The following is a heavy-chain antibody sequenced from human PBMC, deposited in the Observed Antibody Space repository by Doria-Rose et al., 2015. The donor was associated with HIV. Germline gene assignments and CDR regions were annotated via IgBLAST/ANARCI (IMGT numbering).Heavy chain of an antibody. CDR3: ASQWERSSFDY. CDR1: GGTFSSYT. V-gene: IGHV1-69*09. J-gene: IGHJ4*02. D-gene: IGHD1-26*01. CDR2: IIPILDIV. Sequence: QVQLVESGSEVKKPGSSVKVSCKASGGTFSSYTISWVRQAPGQGLEWMGRIIPILDIVNYALRFQGRVTITADESTSTAYTELSSLRSEDTAIYYCASQWERSSFDYWGQGTLVTVSS.